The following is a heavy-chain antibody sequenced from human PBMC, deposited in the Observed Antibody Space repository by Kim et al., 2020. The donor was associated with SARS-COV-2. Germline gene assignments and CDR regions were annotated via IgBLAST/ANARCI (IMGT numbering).Heavy chain of an antibody. D-gene: IGHD3-22*01. CDR2: IYYSGST. Sequence: SETLSLTCTVSGGSISSSSYYWGWIRQPPGKGLEWIGSIYYSGSTYYNPSLKSRVTISVDTSKNQFSLKLSSVTAADTAVYYCARHTGYYDSSGYYYIPYTFDYWGQGTLVTVSS. J-gene: IGHJ4*02. V-gene: IGHV4-39*01. CDR1: GGSISSSSYY. CDR3: ARHTGYYDSSGYYYIPYTFDY.